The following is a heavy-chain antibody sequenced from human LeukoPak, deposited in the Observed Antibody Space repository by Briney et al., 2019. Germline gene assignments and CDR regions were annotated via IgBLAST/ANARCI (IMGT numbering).Heavy chain of an antibody. CDR2: INPSGGST. Sequence: ASVKVSCKAFGYTFTSYYMHWVRQAPGQGLEWMGIINPSGGSTSYAQKFQGRVTMTRDTSTSTVYMELSSLRSEDTAVYYCARAVGANYKVYWYFDLWGRGTLVTVSS. J-gene: IGHJ2*01. CDR1: GYTFTSYY. V-gene: IGHV1-46*01. D-gene: IGHD1-26*01. CDR3: ARAVGANYKVYWYFDL.